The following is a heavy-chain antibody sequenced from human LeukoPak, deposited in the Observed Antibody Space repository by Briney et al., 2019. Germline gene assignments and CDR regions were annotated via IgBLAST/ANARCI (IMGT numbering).Heavy chain of an antibody. Sequence: ASVKVSCKASGGTFSSYAISWVRQAPGQGLEWMGRIIPILGIANYAQKFQGRVTITADKSTSTAYMELSSLGSEDTAVYYCARGYSYGYVWRFDYWGQGTLVTVSS. CDR1: GGTFSSYA. J-gene: IGHJ4*02. D-gene: IGHD5-18*01. CDR2: IIPILGIA. V-gene: IGHV1-69*04. CDR3: ARGYSYGYVWRFDY.